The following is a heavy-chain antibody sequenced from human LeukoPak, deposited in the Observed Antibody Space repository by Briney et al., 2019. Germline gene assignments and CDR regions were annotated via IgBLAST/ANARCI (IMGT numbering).Heavy chain of an antibody. Sequence: GGSLRLSCAASGFTFSSYAMSWVRQAPGKGLEWVSAISGSGGSTYYADSVKGRFTISRDNSKNTLYLQMNSLRAEDTAVYYCAKDREWFGELLSLPFDYWGQGTLVTVSS. CDR3: AKDREWFGELLSLPFDY. CDR1: GFTFSSYA. CDR2: ISGSGGST. J-gene: IGHJ4*02. D-gene: IGHD3-10*01. V-gene: IGHV3-23*01.